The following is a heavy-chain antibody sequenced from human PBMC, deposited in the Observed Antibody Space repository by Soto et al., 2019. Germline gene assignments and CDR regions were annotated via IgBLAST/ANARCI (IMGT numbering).Heavy chain of an antibody. CDR1: GLTFSTYW. CDR3: ATDSGTSDY. D-gene: IGHD1-1*01. V-gene: IGHV3-7*01. J-gene: IGHJ4*02. CDR2: IKQDGSER. Sequence: PGGSLRLSCEASGLTFSTYWMSWVRQAPGKGLEWVANIKQDGSERYYVDVVKGRFTTSRDNAKSSLFLQMNSLRAEDTAVYYCATDSGTSDYWGQGTLVTVSS.